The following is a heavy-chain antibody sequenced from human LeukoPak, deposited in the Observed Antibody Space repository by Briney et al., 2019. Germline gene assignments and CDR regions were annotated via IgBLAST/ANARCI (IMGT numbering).Heavy chain of an antibody. CDR1: GFTFSTYW. CDR3: AKDGYCSGGSCYSGWYYYYYMDV. V-gene: IGHV3-30*02. Sequence: GGSLRLSCAASGFTFSTYWMSWVRQAPGKGLEWVAFIRYDGSNKYYADSVKGRFTISRDNSKNTLYLQMNSLRAEDTAVYYCAKDGYCSGGSCYSGWYYYYYMDVWGKGTTVTVSS. D-gene: IGHD2-15*01. CDR2: IRYDGSNK. J-gene: IGHJ6*03.